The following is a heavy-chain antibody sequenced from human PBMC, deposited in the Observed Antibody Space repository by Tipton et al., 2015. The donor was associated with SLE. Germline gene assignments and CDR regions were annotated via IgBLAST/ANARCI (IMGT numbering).Heavy chain of an antibody. V-gene: IGHV4-39*07. D-gene: IGHD3-9*01. CDR3: ARGAVLTGYSDAFDI. CDR1: GGSISSSSYY. CDR2: IYYSGST. Sequence: LRLSCTVSGGSISSSSYYWGWIRQPPGKGLEWIGSIYYSGSTYYNPSLKSRVTISVDTSKNQFSLKLSSVTAADTAVYYCARGAVLTGYSDAFDIWGQGTMVTVSS. J-gene: IGHJ3*02.